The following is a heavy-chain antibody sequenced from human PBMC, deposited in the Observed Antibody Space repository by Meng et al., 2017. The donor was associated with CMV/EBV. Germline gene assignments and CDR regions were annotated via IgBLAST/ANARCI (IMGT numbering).Heavy chain of an antibody. V-gene: IGHV4-59*01. CDR2: IYYSGST. CDR3: ARSLVVVPAVQTYYYYYGMDV. Sequence: SETLSLTCAVYGGSFSGYYWSWIRQPPGKGLEWIGYIYYSGSTNYNPSLKSRVTISVDTSKNQFSLKLSSVTAADTAVYYCARSLVVVPAVQTYYYYYGMDVWGQGTTVTVSS. J-gene: IGHJ6*02. CDR1: GGSFSGYY. D-gene: IGHD2-2*01.